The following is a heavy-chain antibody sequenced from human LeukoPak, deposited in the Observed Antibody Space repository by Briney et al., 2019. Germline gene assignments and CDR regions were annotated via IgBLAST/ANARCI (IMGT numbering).Heavy chain of an antibody. Sequence: PGGSLRLSCAASGFTFDDYGMSWVRQAPGKGLEWVSGINWNGGSTGYADSVKGRFTISRDNAKNSLYLQMNSLRAEDTAVYYCARDLHIVATIWGRAFDIWGQGTMVTVSS. J-gene: IGHJ3*02. CDR2: INWNGGST. CDR3: ARDLHIVATIWGRAFDI. V-gene: IGHV3-20*04. CDR1: GFTFDDYG. D-gene: IGHD5-12*01.